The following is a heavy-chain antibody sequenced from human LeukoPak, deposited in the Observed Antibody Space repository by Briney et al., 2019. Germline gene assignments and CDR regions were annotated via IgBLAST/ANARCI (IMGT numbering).Heavy chain of an antibody. V-gene: IGHV4-4*02. CDR2: IYHSGST. CDR1: GGSISSSNW. D-gene: IGHD3-9*01. J-gene: IGHJ5*02. CDR3: ARALRYFDISNWFDP. Sequence: SGTLSLTCAVSGGSISSSNWWSWVRQPPGKGLEWIGEIYHSGSTNYNPSLKSRVTISVDKSKNQFSLKLSSVTAADTAVYYCARALRYFDISNWFDPWGQGTLVTVSS.